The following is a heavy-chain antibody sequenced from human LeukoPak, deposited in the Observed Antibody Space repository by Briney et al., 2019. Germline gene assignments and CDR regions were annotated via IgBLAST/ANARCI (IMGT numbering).Heavy chain of an antibody. J-gene: IGHJ3*02. CDR3: ARDLAGPPQEAFDI. CDR1: GFTFSSYW. Sequence: GGSLRLSCAASGFTFSSYWMNWVRQAPGKGLEWVANIKKDGSERYYVDYVKGRFTISRDNTKKSLYLQMNTLRAEDTAVYYCARDLAGPPQEAFDIWGQGTMVTVSS. V-gene: IGHV3-7*01. CDR2: IKKDGSER.